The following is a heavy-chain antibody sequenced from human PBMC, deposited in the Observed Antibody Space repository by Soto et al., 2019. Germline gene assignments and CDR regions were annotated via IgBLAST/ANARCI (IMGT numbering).Heavy chain of an antibody. CDR2: IYYSGST. V-gene: IGHV4-59*01. CDR3: ARSPPPDYDYIWGSYRYFDY. D-gene: IGHD3-16*02. Sequence: PSETLSLTCTVSGGTISSYYWSWIRQPPGKGLEWIGYIYYSGSTNYNPSLKSRVTISVDTSKNQFSLKLSSVTAADTAVYYCARSPPPDYDYIWGSYRYFDYWGQGTLVTVSS. CDR1: GGTISSYY. J-gene: IGHJ4*02.